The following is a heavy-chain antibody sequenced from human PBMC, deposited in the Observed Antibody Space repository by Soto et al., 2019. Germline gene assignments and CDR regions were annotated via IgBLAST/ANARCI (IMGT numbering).Heavy chain of an antibody. J-gene: IGHJ4*02. Sequence: GGSLRLSCAASGFTFSTYAMTWVRQAPGKGLEWVSIIDQTGASTHYADSVKGRFTISRDNSRNTLDLQMNSLRAADTALYYCVSWLFAHFDHWGQGTPVTVSS. D-gene: IGHD5-12*01. CDR2: IDQTGAST. CDR1: GFTFSTYA. CDR3: VSWLFAHFDH. V-gene: IGHV3-23*05.